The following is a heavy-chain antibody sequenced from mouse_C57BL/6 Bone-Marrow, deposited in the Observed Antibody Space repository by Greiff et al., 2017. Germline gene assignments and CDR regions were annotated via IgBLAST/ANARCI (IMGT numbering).Heavy chain of an antibody. Sequence: EVHLVESGGGLVKPGGSLKLSCAASGFTFSDYGMHWVRQAPEKGLEWVAYISSGSSTIYYADTVKGRFTISRDNAKNTLFLQMTSLRSEDTAMYYCARLLSWDCDVWGTGTTVTVSS. CDR1: GFTFSDYG. D-gene: IGHD1-1*01. V-gene: IGHV5-17*01. CDR2: ISSGSSTI. CDR3: ARLLSWDCDV. J-gene: IGHJ1*03.